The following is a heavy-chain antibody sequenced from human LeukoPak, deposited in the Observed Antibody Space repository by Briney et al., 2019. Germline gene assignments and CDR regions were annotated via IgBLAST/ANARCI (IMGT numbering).Heavy chain of an antibody. CDR2: FDPEDGET. CDR1: GYTLTELS. CDR3: AIVTSILSDDFDP. J-gene: IGHJ5*02. Sequence: ASVKVSCRVSGYTLTELSMHWVRQAPGKGLEWMGGFDPEDGETIYAQKFQGRVTMTKDTSTDTAYMELSSLRSEDTAVYYCAIVTSILSDDFDPWGQGTLVTVSS. D-gene: IGHD2-15*01. V-gene: IGHV1-24*01.